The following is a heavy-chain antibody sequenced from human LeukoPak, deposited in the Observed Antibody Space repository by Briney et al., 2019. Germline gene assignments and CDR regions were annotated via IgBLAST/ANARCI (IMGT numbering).Heavy chain of an antibody. CDR3: ARDPTQDGSGSYPSDY. V-gene: IGHV3-30-3*01. CDR1: GFTFSSYA. Sequence: PGGSLRLSCVGSGFTFSSYAVHWVRQAPGKGLEWVAVISYGGSNKHYADSVKGRFTISRDNSKNTLYLEMNSLRAEDTAVYYCARDPTQDGSGSYPSDYWGQGTLVTVSS. CDR2: ISYGGSNK. D-gene: IGHD3-10*01. J-gene: IGHJ4*02.